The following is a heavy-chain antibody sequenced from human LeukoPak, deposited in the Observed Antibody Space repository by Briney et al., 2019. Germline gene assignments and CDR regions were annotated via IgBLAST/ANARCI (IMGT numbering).Heavy chain of an antibody. Sequence: GGSLRLSCAASGFTFSSYAMGWVRQAPGKGLEWVSAITASGGNTYYADSVKGRFTISRDNSKNTLYLQVNSLRAEDTAVYYCAKGNGYSYGRYYFDYWSQGTLVTVSS. D-gene: IGHD5-18*01. CDR1: GFTFSSYA. J-gene: IGHJ4*02. CDR2: ITASGGNT. CDR3: AKGNGYSYGRYYFDY. V-gene: IGHV3-23*01.